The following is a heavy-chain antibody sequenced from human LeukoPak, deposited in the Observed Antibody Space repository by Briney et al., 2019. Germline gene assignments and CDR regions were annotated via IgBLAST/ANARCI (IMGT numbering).Heavy chain of an antibody. D-gene: IGHD3-22*01. Sequence: GGSLRLSCAASGLTFSDYFMGWIRQAPGKGLEWVAHISTTSIIVDYADSVKGRFTISRDNAENSLYLQMSSLRAEDTAVYYCARDRYYYDSSGYYGEGYDYWGQGTLVTVSS. CDR3: ARDRYYYDSSGYYGEGYDY. J-gene: IGHJ4*02. CDR2: ISTTSIIV. CDR1: GLTFSDYF. V-gene: IGHV3-11*04.